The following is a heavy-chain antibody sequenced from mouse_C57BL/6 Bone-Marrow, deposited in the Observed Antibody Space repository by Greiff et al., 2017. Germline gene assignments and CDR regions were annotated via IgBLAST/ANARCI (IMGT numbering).Heavy chain of an antibody. CDR3: ARSFYGSSPNWYFDV. CDR2: ISNGGGST. CDR1: GFTFSDYY. V-gene: IGHV5-12*01. Sequence: DVKLVESGGGLVQPGGSLKLSCAASGFTFSDYYMYWVRQTPEKRLEWVAYISNGGGSTYYPDTVKGRFTISRDNAKNTLYLQMSRLKSEDTAMYYCARSFYGSSPNWYFDVWGTGTTVTVSS. D-gene: IGHD1-1*01. J-gene: IGHJ1*03.